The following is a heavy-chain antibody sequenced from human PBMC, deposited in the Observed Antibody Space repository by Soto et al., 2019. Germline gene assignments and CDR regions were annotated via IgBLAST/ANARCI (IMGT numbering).Heavy chain of an antibody. CDR1: GYTFTSYD. J-gene: IGHJ4*02. D-gene: IGHD3-3*01. CDR2: MNPNSGNT. Sequence: QVQLVQSGAEVKKPGASVKVSCKASGYTFTSYDINWVRQATGQGLGWMGWMNPNSGNTGYAQKFQGRVTMTRNTSISTAYMALSSLGYEDTAVYYCARDDFRHFDYWGQGTLVTVSS. V-gene: IGHV1-8*01. CDR3: ARDDFRHFDY.